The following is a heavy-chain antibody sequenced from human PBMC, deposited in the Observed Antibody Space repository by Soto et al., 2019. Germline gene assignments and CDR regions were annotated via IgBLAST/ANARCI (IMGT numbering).Heavy chain of an antibody. J-gene: IGHJ4*02. CDR3: ARVDYGDPYYFAY. V-gene: IGHV4-59*08. D-gene: IGHD4-17*01. CDR1: GGSINNHS. CDR2: VYYNGST. Sequence: SETLSLTCTVSGGSINNHSRSWFRRPPGKGLEWLGYVYYNGSTHYNPSLKSRVTISVDTSKNQFSLKLSSVTAADTAVYYCARVDYGDPYYFAYWGQGTLVTVSS.